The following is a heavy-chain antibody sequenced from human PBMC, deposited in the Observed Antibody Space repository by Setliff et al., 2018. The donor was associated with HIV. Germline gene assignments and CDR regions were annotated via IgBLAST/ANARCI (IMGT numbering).Heavy chain of an antibody. CDR3: ARGGYSYGYYFDH. Sequence: SETLSLTCSVSGVSISDYYWNWIRQPPGKGLEWIGYMDNRGNTNYNPSLKSRVTISVDTFKSQFSLRLSSVTAADTALYYCARGGYSYGYYFDHWGQG. D-gene: IGHD5-18*01. J-gene: IGHJ4*02. CDR2: MDNRGNT. V-gene: IGHV4-59*01. CDR1: GVSISDYY.